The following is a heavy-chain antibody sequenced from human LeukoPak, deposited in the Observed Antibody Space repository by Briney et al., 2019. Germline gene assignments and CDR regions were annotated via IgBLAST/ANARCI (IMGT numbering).Heavy chain of an antibody. CDR3: ASRKLGNDY. J-gene: IGHJ4*02. Sequence: SETLSLTCTISGGSVSDYYWSWIRQSPGKGLEWIGYIYHTGSTSYSPSLKSRVTISADTSQNQFSLKLSSVTATDTAVYYCASRKLGNDYWGQGTLVTVSS. D-gene: IGHD7-27*01. V-gene: IGHV4-59*02. CDR1: GGSVSDYY. CDR2: IYHTGST.